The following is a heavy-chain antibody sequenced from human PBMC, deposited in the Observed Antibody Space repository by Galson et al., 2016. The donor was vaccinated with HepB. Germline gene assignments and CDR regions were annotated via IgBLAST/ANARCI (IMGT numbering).Heavy chain of an antibody. J-gene: IGHJ4*02. V-gene: IGHV3-33*06. D-gene: IGHD2-15*01. CDR3: VQDSDTGWSYPHY. Sequence: SLRLSCAGSGFNFKNYGMHWVRQAPGKGLEWVAVIFHDGSELYYADSVKGRFTISRDNSKNTVDLQINSLRVEDTAVYSCVQDSDTGWSYPHYWGQGSLVTVSS. CDR1: GFNFKNYG. CDR2: IFHDGSEL.